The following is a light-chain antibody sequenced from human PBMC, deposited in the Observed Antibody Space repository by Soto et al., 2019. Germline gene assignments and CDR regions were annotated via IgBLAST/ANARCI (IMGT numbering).Light chain of an antibody. J-gene: IGLJ1*01. CDR3: ISYTSSTPYV. V-gene: IGLV2-14*01. CDR1: SSDVGGYNY. CDR2: ELN. Sequence: QSALTQPGSVSGSPGQSITISCTGTSSDVGGYNYVSWYQQHPGKAPKRIIYELNNRPSGGSNRFSGSKSGNTASLTISGLQPEDEADYYCISYTSSTPYVFGTGTKGPVL.